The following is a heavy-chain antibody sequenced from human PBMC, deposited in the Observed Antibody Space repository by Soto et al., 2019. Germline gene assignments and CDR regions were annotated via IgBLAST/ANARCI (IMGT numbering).Heavy chain of an antibody. D-gene: IGHD6-13*01. V-gene: IGHV3-23*01. CDR1: GFTFSSYA. CDR3: AAGAAGSLHYYYGMDV. Sequence: PGGSLRLSCAASGFTFSSYAMSWVRQAPGKGLEWVSAISGSGGSTYYADSVKGRFTISRDNSKNTLYLQMNSLRAEDTAVYYCAAGAAGSLHYYYGMDVWGPGITVTVSS. J-gene: IGHJ6*02. CDR2: ISGSGGST.